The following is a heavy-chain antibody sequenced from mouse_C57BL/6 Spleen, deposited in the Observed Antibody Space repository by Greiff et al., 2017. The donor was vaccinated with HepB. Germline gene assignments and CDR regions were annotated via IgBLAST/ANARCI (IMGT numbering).Heavy chain of an antibody. V-gene: IGHV1-19*01. Sequence: VQLKESGPVLVKPGASVKMSCKASGYTFTDYYMNWVKQSHGKSLEWIGVINPYNGGTSYNQKFKGKATLTVDKSSSTAYMELNSLTSEDSAVYYCARSSYGLTGGLYYFDYWGQGTTLTVSS. CDR3: ARSSYGLTGGLYYFDY. CDR2: INPYNGGT. D-gene: IGHD4-1*01. CDR1: GYTFTDYY. J-gene: IGHJ2*01.